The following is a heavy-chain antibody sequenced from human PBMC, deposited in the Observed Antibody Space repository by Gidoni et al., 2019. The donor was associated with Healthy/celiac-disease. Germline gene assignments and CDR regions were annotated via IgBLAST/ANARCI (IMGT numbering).Heavy chain of an antibody. D-gene: IGHD3-10*01. CDR3: ARGRFGEIIDY. V-gene: IGHV3-74*01. CDR1: GFTFGSYW. CDR2: INSDGSST. J-gene: IGHJ4*02. Sequence: EVQLVESGGGLVQPGGSLRLSCAASGFTFGSYWMPWVRQAPGKGLGWVSRINSDGSSTSYADSVKGRFTISRDNAKNTLYLQMNSLRAEDTAVYYCARGRFGEIIDYWGQGTLVTVSS.